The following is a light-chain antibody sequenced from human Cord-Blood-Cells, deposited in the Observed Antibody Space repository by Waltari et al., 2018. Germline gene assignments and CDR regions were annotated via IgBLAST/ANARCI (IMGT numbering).Light chain of an antibody. CDR3: QQRSNWPYT. J-gene: IGKJ2*01. CDR1: QSVSSY. CDR2: DAS. V-gene: IGKV3-11*01. Sequence: EIVLTQSPATLSLSPGERATLSCRASQSVSSYLAWSQQKPGKAPRLLIYDASNRATGIPARFSGSGSGTDFTLTISSLEPEDFAVYYCQQRSNWPYTFGQGTKLEIK.